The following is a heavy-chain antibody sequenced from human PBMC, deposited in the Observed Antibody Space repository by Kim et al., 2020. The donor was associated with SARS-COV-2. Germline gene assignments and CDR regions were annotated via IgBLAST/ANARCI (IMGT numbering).Heavy chain of an antibody. Sequence: YTASLKSRVTISVDTSKNHFSLKLSSVTAADTAVYYCARSDSSGSYCNDYWGQGILVTVSS. D-gene: IGHD3-10*01. CDR3: ARSDSSGSYCNDY. V-gene: IGHV4-39*02. J-gene: IGHJ4*02.